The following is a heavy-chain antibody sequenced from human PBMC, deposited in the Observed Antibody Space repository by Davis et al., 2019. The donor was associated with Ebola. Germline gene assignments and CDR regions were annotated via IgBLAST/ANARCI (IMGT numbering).Heavy chain of an antibody. CDR3: AKSGGDYDY. Sequence: GESLKISCAASGFTFSSYAMSWVRQAPGKGLEWVSAISGSGGSTYYADSVKGRFTISRDNSKNTLYLQMNSLRAEDTAVNYCAKSGGDYDYWGQGTLVTVSS. J-gene: IGHJ4*02. CDR2: ISGSGGST. CDR1: GFTFSSYA. V-gene: IGHV3-23*01. D-gene: IGHD4-17*01.